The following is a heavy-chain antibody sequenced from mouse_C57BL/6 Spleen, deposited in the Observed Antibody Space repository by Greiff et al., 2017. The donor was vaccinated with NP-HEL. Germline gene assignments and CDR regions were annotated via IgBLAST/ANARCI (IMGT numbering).Heavy chain of an antibody. CDR1: GFSLTSYG. Sequence: VKLMESGPGLVQPSQSLSITCTVSGFSLTSYGVHWVRQSPGKGLEWLGVIWSGGSTDYNAAFISRLSISKDNSKSQVFFKMNSLQADDTAIYYCARNGYGNYWYFDVWGTGTTVTVSS. D-gene: IGHD2-1*01. CDR2: IWSGGST. CDR3: ARNGYGNYWYFDV. V-gene: IGHV2-2*01. J-gene: IGHJ1*03.